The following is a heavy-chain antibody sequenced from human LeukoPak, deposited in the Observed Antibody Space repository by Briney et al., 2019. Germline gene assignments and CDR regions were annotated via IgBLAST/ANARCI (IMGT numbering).Heavy chain of an antibody. CDR3: ARRRTSGYDSSYFDY. CDR2: INAGNGNT. D-gene: IGHD5-12*01. V-gene: IGHV1-3*01. Sequence: GASVKVSCKASGYTFTSYAMHWVRQAPGQRLEWMGWINAGNGNTKYSQEFQGRVTITRDTSASTAYMELRSLRSDDTAVYYCARRRTSGYDSSYFDYWGQGTLVTVSS. J-gene: IGHJ4*02. CDR1: GYTFTSYA.